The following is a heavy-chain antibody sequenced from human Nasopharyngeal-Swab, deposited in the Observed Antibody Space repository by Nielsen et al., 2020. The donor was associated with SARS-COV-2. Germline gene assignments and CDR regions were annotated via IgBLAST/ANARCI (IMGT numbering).Heavy chain of an antibody. Sequence: GESLKISCAASGFTFSSYSMNWVRQAPGKGLEWVSSISSSSYIYYADSVKGRFTISRDNAKNSLYLQMNSLRAEDTAVYYCATEGPHIAKYYYYYMDVWGKGTTVTVSS. D-gene: IGHD5-18*01. CDR1: GFTFSSYS. J-gene: IGHJ6*03. CDR3: ATEGPHIAKYYYYYMDV. CDR2: ISSSSYI. V-gene: IGHV3-21*01.